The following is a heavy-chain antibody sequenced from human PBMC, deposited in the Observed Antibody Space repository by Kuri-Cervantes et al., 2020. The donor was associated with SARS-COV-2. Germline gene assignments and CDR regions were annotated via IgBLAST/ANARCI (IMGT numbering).Heavy chain of an antibody. Sequence: RWVRQAPGQGLEWMGWISAYNGNTNYAQKLQGRVTMTTDTSTSTAYMELRSLRSDDTAVYYCARETFLTRGPMPAPLLDYWGQGTLVTVSS. CDR2: ISAYNGNT. D-gene: IGHD3-9*01. CDR3: ARETFLTRGPMPAPLLDY. J-gene: IGHJ4*02. V-gene: IGHV1-18*01.